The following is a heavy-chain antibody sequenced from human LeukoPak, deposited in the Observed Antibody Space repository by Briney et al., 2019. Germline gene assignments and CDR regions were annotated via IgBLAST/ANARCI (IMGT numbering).Heavy chain of an antibody. CDR2: ISGSGGST. J-gene: IGHJ3*02. CDR1: GFTFSSYA. V-gene: IGHV3-23*01. Sequence: PGGSLRLSCAASGFTFSSYAMSWVRQAPGKGLEWVSAISGSGGSTYYADSVKGRFTISRDNSKNTLYLQMNSLRAEDTAVYYCAKCFRAYCGGDCYSDAFDIWGQGTMVTVSS. CDR3: AKCFRAYCGGDCYSDAFDI. D-gene: IGHD2-21*02.